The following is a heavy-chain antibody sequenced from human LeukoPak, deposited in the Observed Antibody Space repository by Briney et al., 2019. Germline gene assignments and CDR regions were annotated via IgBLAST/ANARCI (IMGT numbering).Heavy chain of an antibody. CDR3: ARKLQLLWFGELWFDP. CDR1: GGSFSGYY. J-gene: IGHJ5*02. D-gene: IGHD3-10*01. V-gene: IGHV4-34*01. CDR2: INHSGGT. Sequence: SETLSLTCAVYGGSFSGYYWSWIRQPPGKGLEWIGEINHSGGTNYNPSLKSRVTISVDTSKNQFSLKLSSVTAADTAVYYCARKLQLLWFGELWFDPWGQGTLVTVSS.